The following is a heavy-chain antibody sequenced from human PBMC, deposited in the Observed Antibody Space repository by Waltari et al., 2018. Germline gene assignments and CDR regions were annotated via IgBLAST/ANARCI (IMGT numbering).Heavy chain of an antibody. CDR3: ARAFPYFDWFDP. CDR1: GGAISSHY. D-gene: IGHD2-8*01. J-gene: IGHJ5*02. V-gene: IGHV4-59*11. Sequence: QVQLQESGPGLVKPSETLSLPCTVSGGAISSHYWSWIRQPPGKGLEWIGYIYYSGSTNYNPSLKSRVTISVDTSKNQFSLKLSSVTAADTAVYYCARAFPYFDWFDPWGQGTLVTVSS. CDR2: IYYSGST.